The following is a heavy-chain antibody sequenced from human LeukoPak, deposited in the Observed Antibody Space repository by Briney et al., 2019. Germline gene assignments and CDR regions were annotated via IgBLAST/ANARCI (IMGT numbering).Heavy chain of an antibody. CDR2: IKQDGSQK. CDR1: TFTFSSYN. V-gene: IGHV3-7*01. J-gene: IGHJ3*02. Sequence: GGSLRLSCAASTFTFSSYNMNWVRQAPGKGLEWVANIKQDGSQKNYVDSVKGRFTISRDNAKKSLYLQMNSLRGEDTAVYFCARGGTYDIWGQGTRVTVSS. CDR3: ARGGTYDI.